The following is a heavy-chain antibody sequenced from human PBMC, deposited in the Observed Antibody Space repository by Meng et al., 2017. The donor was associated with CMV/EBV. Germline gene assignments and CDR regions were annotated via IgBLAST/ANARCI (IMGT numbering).Heavy chain of an antibody. CDR3: ARGQEGRYYYYGMDV. CDR1: GFTFSSYA. J-gene: IGHJ6*02. Sequence: GESLKISCAASGFTFSSYAMSWVRQAPGKGLEWVSAISGSGGSTYYADSVKGRFTISRDNSKNTLYLQMNSLRAEDTAVYYCARGQEGRYYYYGMDVWGQGTTVTVSS. V-gene: IGHV3-23*01. CDR2: ISGSGGST.